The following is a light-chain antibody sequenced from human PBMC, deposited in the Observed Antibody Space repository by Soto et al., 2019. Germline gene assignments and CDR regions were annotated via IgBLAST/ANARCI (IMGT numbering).Light chain of an antibody. Sequence: ILVTHSPGTLSFSPGEIATLSCSASHSVSSSYLAWYQQKPGQAPRLLIYGASTRATGIPARFSGSGSGTDFTLTISRLEPEDSAVYYCQQYGSSPTWTFGQGTKVDIK. CDR1: HSVSSSY. J-gene: IGKJ1*01. V-gene: IGKV3-20*01. CDR3: QQYGSSPTWT. CDR2: GAS.